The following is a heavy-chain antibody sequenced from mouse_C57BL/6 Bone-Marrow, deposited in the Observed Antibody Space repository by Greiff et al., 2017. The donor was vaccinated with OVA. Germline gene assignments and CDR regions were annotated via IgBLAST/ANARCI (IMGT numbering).Heavy chain of an antibody. CDR2: ISSGGSYT. D-gene: IGHD2-12*01. J-gene: IGHJ3*01. Sequence: EVHLVESGGDLVKPGGSLKLSCAASGFTFSSYGMSWVRQTPDKRLEWVATISSGGSYTYYPDSVKGRFTISRDNAKNTLYLQMSSLKSEDTAMYYCASPYDSAWCAYWGQGTLVTVSA. CDR3: ASPYDSAWCAY. CDR1: GFTFSSYG. V-gene: IGHV5-6*01.